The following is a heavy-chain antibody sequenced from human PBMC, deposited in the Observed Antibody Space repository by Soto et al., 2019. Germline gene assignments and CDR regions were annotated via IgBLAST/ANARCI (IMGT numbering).Heavy chain of an antibody. Sequence: GSLRLSCAAPGFTFSIYALHWVRQAPGKGLEWVAVMSPNGNNQYYADSVKGRFTISRDTSKSTLYLQMTSLRPDDTAVYYCATGANFYYDTCRYWGQGTLVTVSS. CDR2: MSPNGNNQ. J-gene: IGHJ4*02. CDR1: GFTFSIYA. CDR3: ATGANFYYDTCRY. D-gene: IGHD3-22*01. V-gene: IGHV3-30-3*01.